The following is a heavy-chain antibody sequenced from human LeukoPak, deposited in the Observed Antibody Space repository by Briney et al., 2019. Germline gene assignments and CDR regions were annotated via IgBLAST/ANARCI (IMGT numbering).Heavy chain of an antibody. CDR2: MSTSGRST. Sequence: PGGSLRLSCAASGFTFSNFAFNWVRQAPGKGLEWVSGMSTSGRSTFFADSVKGRFTISRDNSKNTLYLQMNSLRAEDTAVYYCAKPYYDFWSGYFAWGQGTLVTVSS. J-gene: IGHJ4*02. V-gene: IGHV3-23*01. D-gene: IGHD3-3*01. CDR3: AKPYYDFWSGYFA. CDR1: GFTFSNFA.